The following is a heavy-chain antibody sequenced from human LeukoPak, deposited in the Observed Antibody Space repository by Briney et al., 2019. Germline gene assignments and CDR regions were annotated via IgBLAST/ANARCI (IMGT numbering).Heavy chain of an antibody. CDR3: ARSLDYYGSGSLGY. V-gene: IGHV4-59*12. CDR1: GGSISSYY. D-gene: IGHD3-10*01. J-gene: IGHJ4*02. CDR2: IYYSGST. Sequence: SGTLSLTCTVSGGSISSYYWSWIRQPPGKGLEWIGSIYYSGSTYYNPSLKSRVTISVDTSKNQFSLKLSSVTAADTAVYYCARSLDYYGSGSLGYWGQGTLVTVSS.